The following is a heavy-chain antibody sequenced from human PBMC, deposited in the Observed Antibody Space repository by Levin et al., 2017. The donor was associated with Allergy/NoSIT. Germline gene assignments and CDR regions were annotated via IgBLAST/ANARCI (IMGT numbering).Heavy chain of an antibody. CDR2: IIPIFGTA. CDR1: GGTFSSYA. Sequence: SVKVSCKASGGTFSSYAISWVRQAPGQGLEWMGGIIPIFGTANYAQKFQGRVTITADESTSTAYMELSSLRSEDTAVYYCARSLSYYGSGSLLYYYYGMDGWGQGTTVTVSS. V-gene: IGHV1-69*13. J-gene: IGHJ6*02. D-gene: IGHD3-10*01. CDR3: ARSLSYYGSGSLLYYYYGMDG.